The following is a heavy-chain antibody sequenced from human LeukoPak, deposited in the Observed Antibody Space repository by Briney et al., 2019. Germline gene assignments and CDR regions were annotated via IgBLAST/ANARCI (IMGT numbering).Heavy chain of an antibody. CDR1: GFSFSDYA. Sequence: HHGGSLRLSCAASGFSFSDYAMNWVRQAPGKGLEWVSSVSGSGGSTYYADSVKGRFTISRDNSKNTMYLQMNSLRVEDTAVYYCAKLTAWLQQHNFDYWGQGTLVSVSS. J-gene: IGHJ4*02. CDR2: VSGSGGST. D-gene: IGHD5-24*01. V-gene: IGHV3-23*01. CDR3: AKLTAWLQQHNFDY.